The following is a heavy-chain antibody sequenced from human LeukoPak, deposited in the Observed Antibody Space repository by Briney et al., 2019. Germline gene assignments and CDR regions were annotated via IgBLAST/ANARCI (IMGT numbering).Heavy chain of an antibody. CDR2: IYYSGST. CDR1: GGSISSGDYY. D-gene: IGHD2-21*01. CDR3: ASVAYCGGDCKLDY. J-gene: IGHJ4*02. V-gene: IGHV4-30-4*08. Sequence: PSQTLSLTCTVSGGSISSGDYYWSWIRQPPGKGLEWIGYIYYSGSTYYNPSLKSRITISVDTSKNQFSLKLSSVTAADTAVYYCASVAYCGGDCKLDYWGQGTLVTVSS.